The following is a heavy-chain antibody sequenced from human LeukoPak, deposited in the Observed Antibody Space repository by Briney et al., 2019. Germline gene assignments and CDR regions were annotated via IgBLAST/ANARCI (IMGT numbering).Heavy chain of an antibody. Sequence: GGSLRLSCAASGFTFSSHAMSWVRQAPGKGLEWVSGISGSGGTSYYADSVKGRFTISRDNAKNSLYLQMNSLRAEDTAVYYCAKIAAPGTYFDYWGQGTLVTVSS. D-gene: IGHD6-13*01. J-gene: IGHJ4*02. CDR2: ISGSGGTS. CDR3: AKIAAPGTYFDY. CDR1: GFTFSSHA. V-gene: IGHV3-23*01.